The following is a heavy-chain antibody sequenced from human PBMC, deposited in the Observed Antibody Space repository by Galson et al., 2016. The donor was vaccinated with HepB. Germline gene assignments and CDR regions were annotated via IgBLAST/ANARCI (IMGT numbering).Heavy chain of an antibody. CDR2: ISHDGSLK. D-gene: IGHD6-13*01. CDR1: GYTFRNYG. V-gene: IGHV3-30*18. Sequence: SGAEVKAPGDSLKISCRGSGYTFRNYGMHWVRQAPGQGLEWVAIISHDGSLKFYADSVKGRFTISRDNSKNTLYLQMNSLRPEDTAIYYCAKAMAAARTNWFDPWGQGVLVTVSS. CDR3: AKAMAAARTNWFDP. J-gene: IGHJ5*02.